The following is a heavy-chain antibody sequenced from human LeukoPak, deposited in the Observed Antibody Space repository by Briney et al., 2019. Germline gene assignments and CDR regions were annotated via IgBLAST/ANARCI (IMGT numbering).Heavy chain of an antibody. CDR3: ATVRIAAAGTTHKYYYYYGMDV. CDR1: GYTLTELS. J-gene: IGHJ6*02. D-gene: IGHD6-13*01. V-gene: IGHV1-24*01. Sequence: ASVKVSCKVSGYTLTELSMRWVRQAPGKGLEWMGGFDPEDGEIIYAQKFQGRVTMTEDTSTDTAYMELSSLRSEDTAVYYCATVRIAAAGTTHKYYYYYGMDVWGQGTTVTVSS. CDR2: FDPEDGEI.